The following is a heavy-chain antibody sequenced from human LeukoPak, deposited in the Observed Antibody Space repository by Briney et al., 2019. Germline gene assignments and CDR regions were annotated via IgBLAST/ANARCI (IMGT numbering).Heavy chain of an antibody. Sequence: GASVKVSCKASGYTFTGYCMHWVRQAPGQGLEWMGRINPNSGGTNYAQKFQGRVTMTRDTSISTAYMELSRLRSDDTAVYYCARGGEQLWLLHFDYWGQGTLVTVSS. D-gene: IGHD5-18*01. CDR3: ARGGEQLWLLHFDY. V-gene: IGHV1-2*06. CDR1: GYTFTGYC. J-gene: IGHJ4*02. CDR2: INPNSGGT.